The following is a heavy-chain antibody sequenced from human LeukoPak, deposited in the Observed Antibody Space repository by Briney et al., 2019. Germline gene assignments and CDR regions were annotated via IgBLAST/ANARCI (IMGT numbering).Heavy chain of an antibody. D-gene: IGHD6-19*01. Sequence: GGSLRLSCAASGFTFSSYTMSWVRQAPGKGLEWVSTITTSDGNTYYADSVKGRFTVSRDNSKNTLFLQMNSLRAEDTAVYYCARDLRGIAVADYWGQGTLVTVSS. CDR2: ITTSDGNT. CDR1: GFTFSSYT. CDR3: ARDLRGIAVADY. J-gene: IGHJ4*02. V-gene: IGHV3-23*01.